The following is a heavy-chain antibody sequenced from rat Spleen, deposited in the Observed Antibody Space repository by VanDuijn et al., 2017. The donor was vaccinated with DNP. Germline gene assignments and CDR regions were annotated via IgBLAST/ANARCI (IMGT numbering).Heavy chain of an antibody. CDR3: AKNSGYYFDY. Sequence: EVQLVESGGDLVQPGRSLKLSCAASGITFSNSGMHWIRQAPKKGLEWVATISTSGSRTYYPDSVKGRFTISRDNAKSSLYLQMNSLKSEDTATYYCAKNSGYYFDYWGQGVMVTVSS. D-gene: IGHD4-3*01. CDR1: GITFSNSG. J-gene: IGHJ2*01. V-gene: IGHV5-19*01. CDR2: ISTSGSRT.